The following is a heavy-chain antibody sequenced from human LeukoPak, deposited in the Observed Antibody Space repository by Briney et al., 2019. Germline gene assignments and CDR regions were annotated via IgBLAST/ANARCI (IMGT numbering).Heavy chain of an antibody. V-gene: IGHV4-39*01. CDR3: VKSGGYGLIDY. D-gene: IGHD1-26*01. Sequence: SETLSPTCTVSGGSISSSSYYWGWIRQPPGKGLEWIGSIYYSGSTYYNPTLKSRVTISVDTSKNQFSLKLSSVTAADTAMYYCVKSGGYGLIDYWGQGTLVTVSS. CDR1: GGSISSSSYY. CDR2: IYYSGST. J-gene: IGHJ4*02.